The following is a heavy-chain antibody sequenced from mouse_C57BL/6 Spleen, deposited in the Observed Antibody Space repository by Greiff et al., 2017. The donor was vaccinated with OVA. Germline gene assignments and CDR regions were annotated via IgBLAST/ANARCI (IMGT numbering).Heavy chain of an antibody. D-gene: IGHD2-1*01. J-gene: IGHJ4*01. CDR2: ISSGGDYI. Sequence: DVHLVESGEGLVKPGGSLKLSCAASGFTFSSYAMSWVRQTPEKRLEWVAYISSGGDYIYYADTVKGRFTISRDNARNTLYLQMSSLKSEDTAMYYCTRIYNGYAMDYWGQGTSVTVSS. CDR3: TRIYNGYAMDY. V-gene: IGHV5-9-1*02. CDR1: GFTFSSYA.